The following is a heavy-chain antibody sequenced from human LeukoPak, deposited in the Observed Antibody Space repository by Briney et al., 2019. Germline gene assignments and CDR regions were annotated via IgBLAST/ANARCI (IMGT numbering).Heavy chain of an antibody. D-gene: IGHD3-22*01. CDR3: ARDPSGYYDSSGYYNY. CDR1: GFTFSSYE. J-gene: IGHJ4*02. CDR2: ISSSGSTI. Sequence: PGGSLRLSCAASGFTFSSYEMNWVRQAPGKGLEWVSYISSSGSTIYYADSVKGRFTISRDNAKNSLYLQMNSLRAEDTAVYYCARDPSGYYDSSGYYNYWGQGTLVTVSS. V-gene: IGHV3-48*03.